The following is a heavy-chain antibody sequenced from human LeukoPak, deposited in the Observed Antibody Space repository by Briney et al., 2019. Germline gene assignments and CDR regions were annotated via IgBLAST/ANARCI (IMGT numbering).Heavy chain of an antibody. CDR2: ISGSGSTI. J-gene: IGHJ4*02. CDR3: TSKGLGSFYA. V-gene: IGHV3-48*03. Sequence: PGGSLRLSCAASGFTFSSYEMNWVRQAPGKGLEWVSYISGSGSTIYYADSVKGRFTISRDNAKNSLYLQMNSLRAEDTALYYCTSKGLGSFYAWGQGTLVTVSS. CDR1: GFTFSSYE. D-gene: IGHD3-10*01.